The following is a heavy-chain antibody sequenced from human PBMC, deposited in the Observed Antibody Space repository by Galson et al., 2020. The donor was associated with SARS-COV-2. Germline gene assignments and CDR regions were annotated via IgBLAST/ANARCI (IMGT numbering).Heavy chain of an antibody. CDR3: ARDSTIIDQTTNYYQYYGMDV. CDR1: GFTFSSYE. V-gene: IGHV3-48*03. D-gene: IGHD3-22*01. J-gene: IGHJ6*02. Sequence: GGSLRLSCAASGFTFSSYEMNWVRQAPGKGLEWVSYITRSGSIIYYADSVKGRFTISRDNAKNSLYLQMNSLRAEDTAVYYCARDSTIIDQTTNYYQYYGMDVWGQGTTVTVSS. CDR2: ITRSGSII.